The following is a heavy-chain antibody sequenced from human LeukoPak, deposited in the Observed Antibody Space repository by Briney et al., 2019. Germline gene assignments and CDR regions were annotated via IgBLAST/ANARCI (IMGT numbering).Heavy chain of an antibody. J-gene: IGHJ4*02. V-gene: IGHV4-34*01. D-gene: IGHD3-22*01. Sequence: SETLSLTCAVYGGSFSGYYWTWIRQPPGKGLEWIGEINHSGSTNYNPSLKSRVTISVDTSKNQFSLRLSSVTAADTAVYYCAREPDSSGYQYYFDYWGQGTLVTVSS. CDR2: INHSGST. CDR3: AREPDSSGYQYYFDY. CDR1: GGSFSGYY.